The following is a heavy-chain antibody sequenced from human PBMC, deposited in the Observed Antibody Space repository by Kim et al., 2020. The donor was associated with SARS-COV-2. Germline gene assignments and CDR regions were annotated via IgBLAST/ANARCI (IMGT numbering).Heavy chain of an antibody. J-gene: IGHJ4*02. CDR3: ASRRGGY. D-gene: IGHD3-10*01. Sequence: HSVRTNYNPSLKSRVTISVDTSKNQFSLKLSSVTAADTAVYYCASRRGGYWGQGTLVTVSS. V-gene: IGHV4-34*01. CDR2: HSVRT.